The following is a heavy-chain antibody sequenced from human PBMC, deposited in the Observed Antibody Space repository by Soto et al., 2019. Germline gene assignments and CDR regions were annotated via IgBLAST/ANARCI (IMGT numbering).Heavy chain of an antibody. V-gene: IGHV4-39*01. Sequence: QLQLQESGPGLVKPSETLSLTCTVSGGSISSSSYYWGWIRQPPGKGLEWIGSIYYSGSTYYNPSLKSRVTISVDTSKNQFSLKLSSVTAADTAVYYCKSTYNGIVPAYSMDVWGQGTTVTVSS. CDR1: GGSISSSSYY. CDR2: IYYSGST. CDR3: KSTYNGIVPAYSMDV. J-gene: IGHJ6*02. D-gene: IGHD2-2*01.